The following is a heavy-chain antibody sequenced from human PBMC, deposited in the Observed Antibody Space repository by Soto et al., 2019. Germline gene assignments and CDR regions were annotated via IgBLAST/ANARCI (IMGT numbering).Heavy chain of an antibody. CDR3: AKVFTPRGTVWLES. CDR1: GFNLNVYG. D-gene: IGHD2-15*01. V-gene: IGHV3-30*18. Sequence: GGSLRLSCAASGFNLNVYGMHWVRQAPGKGLEWVAVISDDGSETYYAASVKGRFTISRDHSKNTVYLQMNSLRVEDTAKYYWAKVFTPRGTVWLESWSQGTLV. CDR2: ISDDGSET. J-gene: IGHJ5*02.